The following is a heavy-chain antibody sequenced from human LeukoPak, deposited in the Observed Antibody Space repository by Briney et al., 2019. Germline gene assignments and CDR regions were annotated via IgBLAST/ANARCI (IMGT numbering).Heavy chain of an antibody. CDR1: RSTFKTYD. D-gene: IGHD2-8*02. CDR2: MNPKSGDT. CDR3: ARGVLGYYYCYMDL. J-gene: IGHJ6*03. V-gene: IGHV1-8*01. Sequence: GASVKVSCKASRSTFKTYDIIWVRQASGQGLAWMGWMNPKSGDTVCAETFQARVTMTRNISMNTAYMELSNLKSEDTAIYYCARGVLGYYYCYMDLWGEGTTVTVSS.